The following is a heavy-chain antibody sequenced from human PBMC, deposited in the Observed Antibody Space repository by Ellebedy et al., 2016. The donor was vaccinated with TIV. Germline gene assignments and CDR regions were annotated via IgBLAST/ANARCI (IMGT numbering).Heavy chain of an antibody. CDR2: IHTSGTT. D-gene: IGHD2-15*01. Sequence: SETLSLXXNFSGASISSYYWSWIRQPAGKGLEWIGHIHTSGTTNYNPSLKSRVTMSVDTSRNQFSLKLTSVTAADTAVYYRARDRSGGGGSGHYYYGMDVWGQGTTVTVSS. J-gene: IGHJ6*02. V-gene: IGHV4-4*07. CDR1: GASISSYY. CDR3: ARDRSGGGGSGHYYYGMDV.